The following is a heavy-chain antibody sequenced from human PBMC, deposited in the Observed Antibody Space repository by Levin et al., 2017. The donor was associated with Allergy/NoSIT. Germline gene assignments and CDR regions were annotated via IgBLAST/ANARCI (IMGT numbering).Heavy chain of an antibody. CDR2: ISNDGGST. D-gene: IGHD2-2*01. Sequence: GESLKISCSASGFTFSSYAVHWVRQAPGKGLEYVSGISNDGGSTYYADYVGGRFTISRDNSKNTVDLQMRDLRVEDTATYYCVRPATTSWVRYHFDYWGQGTLVTVSS. CDR3: VRPATTSWVRYHFDY. CDR1: GFTFSSYA. J-gene: IGHJ4*02. V-gene: IGHV3-64D*06.